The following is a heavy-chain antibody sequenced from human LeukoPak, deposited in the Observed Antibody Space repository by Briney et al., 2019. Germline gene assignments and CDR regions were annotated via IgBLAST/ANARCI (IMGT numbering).Heavy chain of an antibody. J-gene: IGHJ4*02. CDR1: GGSISSGGYS. V-gene: IGHV4-30-2*01. D-gene: IGHD3-3*01. Sequence: PSQTLSLTCTVSGGSISSGGYSWSWIRQPPGKGLEWIGYIYHSGSAYYNPSLKSRVTITVDRSKNQFSLKLSSVTAADTAVYYCAREGTYYDFWSGYYSYFDYWGQGTLVTVSS. CDR3: AREGTYYDFWSGYYSYFDY. CDR2: IYHSGSA.